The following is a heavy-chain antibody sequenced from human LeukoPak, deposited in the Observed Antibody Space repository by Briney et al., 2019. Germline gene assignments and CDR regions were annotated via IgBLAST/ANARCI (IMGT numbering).Heavy chain of an antibody. Sequence: PSETLSLTRAVYGGSFSGYYWSWIRQPPGRGLEWIGEINHSGSTNYNPSLKSRVTISVDTSKNQFSLKLSSVTAADTAVYYCARLLAPTDYWGQGTLVTVSS. CDR3: ARLLAPTDY. J-gene: IGHJ4*02. CDR1: GGSFSGYY. D-gene: IGHD3-10*01. V-gene: IGHV4-34*01. CDR2: INHSGST.